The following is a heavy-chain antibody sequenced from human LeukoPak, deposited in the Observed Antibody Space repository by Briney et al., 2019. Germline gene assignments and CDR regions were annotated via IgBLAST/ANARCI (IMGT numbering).Heavy chain of an antibody. CDR1: GFTFSNYW. CDR2: IKQDGSDK. J-gene: IGHJ6*03. CDR3: ARLWELYYYYMDV. V-gene: IGHV3-7*01. D-gene: IGHD1-26*01. Sequence: GGSLGLSCAASGFTFSNYWMSWVRGAPGNGLEWGANIKQDGSDKWYVGSVEGGLTVGRHKAKNAVEIEMKHLRGQNTHLYYCARLWELYYYYMDVWGKGTTVTISS.